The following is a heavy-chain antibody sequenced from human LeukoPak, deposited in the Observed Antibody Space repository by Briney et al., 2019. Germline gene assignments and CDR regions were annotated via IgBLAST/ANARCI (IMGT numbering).Heavy chain of an antibody. J-gene: IGHJ4*02. Sequence: GGSLRLSCAASGFTFSGFSMNWVRLAPGKGLELASYISSSTDPTYYADSVKGRFTISRDNAKSSLYLQMNSLRAEDTALYYCAKEDYASGSRPTVNLDYWGQGTLVTVSS. CDR1: GFTFSGFS. CDR3: AKEDYASGSRPTVNLDY. V-gene: IGHV3-48*01. CDR2: ISSSTDPT. D-gene: IGHD3-10*01.